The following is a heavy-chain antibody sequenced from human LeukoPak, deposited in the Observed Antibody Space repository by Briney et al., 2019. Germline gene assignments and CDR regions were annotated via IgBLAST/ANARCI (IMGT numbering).Heavy chain of an antibody. V-gene: IGHV3-30*18. CDR1: GFTFSSYG. CDR2: ISYDGSNK. J-gene: IGHJ4*02. D-gene: IGHD6-13*01. Sequence: GGSLRLSCAASGFTFSSYGMHWVRQAPGKGLGWVAVISYDGSNKYYADSVKGRFTISRDNSKNTLYLQMNSLRAEDTAVYYCAKAAEQQPFDYWGQGTLVTVSS. CDR3: AKAAEQQPFDY.